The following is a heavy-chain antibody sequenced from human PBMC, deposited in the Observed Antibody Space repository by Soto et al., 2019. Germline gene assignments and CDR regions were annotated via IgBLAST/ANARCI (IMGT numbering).Heavy chain of an antibody. D-gene: IGHD2-8*01. J-gene: IGHJ6*02. Sequence: QEQLVESGGGMVHPGTSLRLSCVTSGITLAAHGMHWVRQAPGKGLEWVALSWYDGKTFYGDSVKGRVTISRDTSTVFLDMRSLRPDDTAVYFCARVRNNNDKRLDVWGQGTTVIVS. CDR1: GITLAAHG. CDR2: SWYDGKT. CDR3: ARVRNNNDKRLDV. V-gene: IGHV3-33*01.